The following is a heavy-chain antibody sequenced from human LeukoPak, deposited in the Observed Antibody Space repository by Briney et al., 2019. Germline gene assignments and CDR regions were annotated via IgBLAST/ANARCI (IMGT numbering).Heavy chain of an antibody. D-gene: IGHD5-18*01. CDR1: GYTFTSYA. Sequence: ASVKVSCRSSGYTFTSYAINWVRQATGQGLEWVGCMNPNSGNTGYAQKFKGRVTMTRNTSISTAYMELSSLRSEDTAVYYCARGNFGYYYGNYYYYMDVWGKGTTVTVSS. J-gene: IGHJ6*03. V-gene: IGHV1-8*01. CDR3: ARGNFGYYYGNYYYYMDV. CDR2: MNPNSGNT.